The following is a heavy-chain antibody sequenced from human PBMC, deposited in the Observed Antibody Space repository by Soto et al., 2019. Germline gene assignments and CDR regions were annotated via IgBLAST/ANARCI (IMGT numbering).Heavy chain of an antibody. V-gene: IGHV4-39*01. D-gene: IGHD2-2*01. Sequence: QLQLQESGPGLVKPSETLSLTCTVSGGSISSRSFYWGWIRQPPGMGLEWIGSIYYSGSTDYDPSLKSRLSISVVTPKDQFSRWLSSVTGAHPAVYYCASRSSYCRHTTCYEDYFEYGGQGILVNVSS. CDR2: IYYSGST. CDR1: GGSISSRSFY. CDR3: ASRSSYCRHTTCYEDYFEY. J-gene: IGHJ4*02.